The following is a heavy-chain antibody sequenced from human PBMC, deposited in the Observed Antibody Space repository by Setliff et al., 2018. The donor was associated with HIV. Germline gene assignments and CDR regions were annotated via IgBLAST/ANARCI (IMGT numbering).Heavy chain of an antibody. CDR3: ARGVSYLDY. CDR1: GFTFDDYA. Sequence: GGSLRLSCAASGFTFDDYAMHWVRQVPGKGLEWVSFISWDGTTTFYADSVKGRFTISRDNSKNALYLQMNSLRAEDTAVYYCARGVSYLDYWGQGTLVTVSS. CDR2: ISWDGTTT. J-gene: IGHJ4*02. V-gene: IGHV3-43D*03. D-gene: IGHD3-3*01.